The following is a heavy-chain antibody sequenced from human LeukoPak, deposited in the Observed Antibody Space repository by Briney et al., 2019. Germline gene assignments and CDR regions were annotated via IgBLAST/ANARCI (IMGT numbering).Heavy chain of an antibody. Sequence: PSETLSLTCTVSGGSISSYYWSWIRQPPGKGREWIGYIYNSGSTNHNPSLKSRVTISLDTSKDQFSLKLSSVTAAVTAVYYCARAPTTVVTPYYFDYWGQGTLVTVSS. CDR2: IYNSGST. V-gene: IGHV4-59*01. D-gene: IGHD4-23*01. CDR1: GGSISSYY. CDR3: ARAPTTVVTPYYFDY. J-gene: IGHJ4*02.